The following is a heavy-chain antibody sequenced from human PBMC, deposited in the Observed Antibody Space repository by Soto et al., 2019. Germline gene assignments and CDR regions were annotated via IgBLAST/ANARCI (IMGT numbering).Heavy chain of an antibody. CDR1: GFIFSNYW. CDR3: ARVAYQYGSIFDN. D-gene: IGHD3-10*01. Sequence: GGSLRLSCAASGFIFSNYWMSWVRQAPGKGREWVANIKQDGSEKYYVDSVKGRFTLSIDNAQNSLYLQMISLRAEDTAVYFCARVAYQYGSIFDNWGQGTLVTVSS. V-gene: IGHV3-7*01. J-gene: IGHJ4*01. CDR2: IKQDGSEK.